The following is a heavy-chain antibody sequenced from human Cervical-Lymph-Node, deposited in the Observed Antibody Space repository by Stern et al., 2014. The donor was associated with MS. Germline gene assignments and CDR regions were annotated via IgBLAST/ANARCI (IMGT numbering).Heavy chain of an antibody. D-gene: IGHD6-13*01. CDR2: IYSGGST. Sequence: EVQLVESGGGVVQPGGSLRLSCAASGFLVSYNYMSWVRQAQGKGLEWVSVIYSGGSTYYADSVKGRFTISRDKSKNTLYLQMNSLRAEDTAVYYCARVLAAADTAWFDPWGQGTLVTVSS. J-gene: IGHJ5*02. V-gene: IGHV3-66*02. CDR3: ARVLAAADTAWFDP. CDR1: GFLVSYNY.